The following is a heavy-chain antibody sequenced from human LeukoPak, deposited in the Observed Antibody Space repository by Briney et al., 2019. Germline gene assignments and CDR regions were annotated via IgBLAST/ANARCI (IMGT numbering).Heavy chain of an antibody. J-gene: IGHJ4*02. D-gene: IGHD4-23*01. CDR2: IYYSGST. V-gene: IGHV4-31*03. CDR3: ARDRYGGYFDY. Sequence: SETLSLTCTVSGGSISSGGYYWSWIRQHPGKGLEWIGYIYYSGSTYYNPSLKSRVTISVDTSKNQFSLKLSSVTAADTAVYYCARDRYGGYFDYWGQGTLVTVSS. CDR1: GGSISSGGYY.